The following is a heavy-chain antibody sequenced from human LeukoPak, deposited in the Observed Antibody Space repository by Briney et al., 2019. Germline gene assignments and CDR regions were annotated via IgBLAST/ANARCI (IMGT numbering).Heavy chain of an antibody. V-gene: IGHV3-23*01. D-gene: IGHD6-19*01. CDR1: GFTFSNHA. CDR3: AKRLYSSGGDYFDY. J-gene: IGHJ4*02. CDR2: ISGSGDST. Sequence: GGSLRLSCAASGFTFSNHAMSWVRQAPGKGLEWVSGISGSGDSTYYADSVKGRFTISRDNSKNTLYLQMNSLGAEDTAVYYCAKRLYSSGGDYFDYWGQGTLLTVSS.